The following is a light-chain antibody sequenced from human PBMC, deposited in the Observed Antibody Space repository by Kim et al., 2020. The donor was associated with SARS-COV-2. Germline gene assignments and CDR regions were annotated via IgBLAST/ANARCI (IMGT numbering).Light chain of an antibody. CDR3: QTWGTGIQG. J-gene: IGLJ3*02. CDR1: SGPSSYA. Sequence: ASVKVTCTLSSGPSSYAIAWHRQQPEKGPRYLMKLSSDGSHSKGDGIPDRFSGSSSGAERYLTISSLQSEDEADYYCQTWGTGIQGFGGGTQLTVL. CDR2: LSSDGSH. V-gene: IGLV4-69*01.